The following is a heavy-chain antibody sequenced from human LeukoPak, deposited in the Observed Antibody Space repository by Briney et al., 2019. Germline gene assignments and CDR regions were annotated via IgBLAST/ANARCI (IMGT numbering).Heavy chain of an antibody. CDR2: IYSGDIT. CDR3: ARDMRY. CDR1: GLTVSSSY. Sequence: PGGSLRLSCAASGLTVSSSYMSWVRQAPGKGLEWVSLIYSGDITHYVDSVKGRFTISRDNAKNSLYLQMNSLRAEDTAVYYCARDMRYWGQGTLVTVSS. V-gene: IGHV3-66*01. D-gene: IGHD3-16*01. J-gene: IGHJ4*02.